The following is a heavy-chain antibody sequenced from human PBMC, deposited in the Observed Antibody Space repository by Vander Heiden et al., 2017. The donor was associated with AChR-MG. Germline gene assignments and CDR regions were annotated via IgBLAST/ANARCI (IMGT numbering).Heavy chain of an antibody. J-gene: IGHJ6*02. D-gene: IGHD2-2*01. Sequence: QVQLVQSGAEEKKPGSSVKVSCKASGDTFNSQAISWVRQAPGQGLEWMGGIIPIFETASYAQKFQDRVTITADTSTNTAYLNLTRLTSGDTAVYFCATTVPTVPRVDGMDVWGQGTTVTVSS. CDR2: IIPIFETA. CDR1: GDTFNSQA. V-gene: IGHV1-69*06. CDR3: ATTVPTVPRVDGMDV.